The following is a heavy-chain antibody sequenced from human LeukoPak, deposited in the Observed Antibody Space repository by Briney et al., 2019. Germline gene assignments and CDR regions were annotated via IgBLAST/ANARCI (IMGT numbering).Heavy chain of an antibody. Sequence: ASVKVSCKASGYIFISYYIHWVRQAPGQGLEWMGVINPSDGGINYAQKFQGRVTMTSDTSTSTVYMDLISLRSEDTAVYYCARDVAREFDYWGQGTLVTVSS. J-gene: IGHJ4*02. CDR3: ARDVAREFDY. V-gene: IGHV1-46*01. CDR2: INPSDGGI. CDR1: GYIFISYY. D-gene: IGHD5-24*01.